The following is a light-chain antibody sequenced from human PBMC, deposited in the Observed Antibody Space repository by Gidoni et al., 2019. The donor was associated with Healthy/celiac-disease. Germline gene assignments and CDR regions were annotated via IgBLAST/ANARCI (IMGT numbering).Light chain of an antibody. Sequence: DIQMTQSPSSLSASVGDRVTITCRASQIISSYLNCYQQKPGKAPKLLIYAASSLQSGVPSRFSGSGSGTDFTLTISSLHPEDFATYYSQQSYSTPFTFGPGTKVDIK. CDR3: QQSYSTPFT. V-gene: IGKV1-39*01. CDR2: AAS. J-gene: IGKJ3*01. CDR1: QIISSY.